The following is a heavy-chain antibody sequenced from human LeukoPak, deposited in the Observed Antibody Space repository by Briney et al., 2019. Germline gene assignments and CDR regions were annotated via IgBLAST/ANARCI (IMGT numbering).Heavy chain of an antibody. CDR3: ATVFLVPARPFDP. Sequence: GASVKVSYKASGYTFTSYGISWVRQAPGQGLEWMGWISAYNGNTNYAQKLQGRVTMTRDTSISTAYMELSRLRSDDTAVYYCATVFLVPARPFDPWGQGTLVTVSS. CDR2: ISAYNGNT. D-gene: IGHD2-2*01. J-gene: IGHJ5*02. V-gene: IGHV1-18*01. CDR1: GYTFTSYG.